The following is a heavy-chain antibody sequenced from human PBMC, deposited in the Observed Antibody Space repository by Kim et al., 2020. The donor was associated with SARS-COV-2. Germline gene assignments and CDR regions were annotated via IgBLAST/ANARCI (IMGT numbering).Heavy chain of an antibody. D-gene: IGHD6-13*01. Sequence: PSLKIRVTISGDTSKNQFSLKLSSVTAADTAVYYCARRDFIAAAGTFDYWGQGTLVTVSS. CDR3: ARRDFIAAAGTFDY. V-gene: IGHV4-39*01. J-gene: IGHJ4*02.